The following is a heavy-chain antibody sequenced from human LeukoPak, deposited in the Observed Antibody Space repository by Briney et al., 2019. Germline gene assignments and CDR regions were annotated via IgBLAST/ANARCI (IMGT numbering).Heavy chain of an antibody. D-gene: IGHD3-22*01. V-gene: IGHV3-30-3*01. Sequence: GGSLRLSCAASGFTFSSYAMHWVRQAPGKGLEWVAVISYDGSNKYYADSVKGRFTISRDNSKNTLYLQMNSLRAEDTAVYYCATHRSYYDSSGPLDYWGQGTLVTVSS. J-gene: IGHJ4*02. CDR3: ATHRSYYDSSGPLDY. CDR1: GFTFSSYA. CDR2: ISYDGSNK.